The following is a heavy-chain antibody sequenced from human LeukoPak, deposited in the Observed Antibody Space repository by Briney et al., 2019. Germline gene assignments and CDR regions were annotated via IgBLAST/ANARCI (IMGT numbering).Heavy chain of an antibody. D-gene: IGHD6-19*01. J-gene: IGHJ5*02. CDR1: GGSVSSGSYY. V-gene: IGHV4-61*01. CDR2: IYYTGST. CDR3: ARATTQWLVPVWFDP. Sequence: PSETLSLTCTVSGGSVSSGSYYWSWIRQPPGKGLEWIGYIYYTGSTNYNPSLKSRVTISLDTSKNQFSLRLSSVTAADTAVYPCARATTQWLVPVWFDPWGQGTLVTVSS.